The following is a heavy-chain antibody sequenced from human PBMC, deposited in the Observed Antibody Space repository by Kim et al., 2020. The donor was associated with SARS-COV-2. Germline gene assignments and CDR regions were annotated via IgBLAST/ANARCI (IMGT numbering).Heavy chain of an antibody. CDR2: IYYSGST. CDR1: GGSISSGGYY. D-gene: IGHD3-22*01. V-gene: IGHV4-31*03. Sequence: SETLSLTCTVSGGSISSGGYYWSWIRQHPGKGLEWIAYIYYSGSTYYNPSLKSRVTISVDTSKNQFSLRLSSVTAADTAVYYCARAPITMIVVVNAFDICGQGTMVTVSS. J-gene: IGHJ3*02. CDR3: ARAPITMIVVVNAFDI.